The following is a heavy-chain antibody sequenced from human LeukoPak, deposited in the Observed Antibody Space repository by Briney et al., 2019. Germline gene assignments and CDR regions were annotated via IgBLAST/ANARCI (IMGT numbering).Heavy chain of an antibody. CDR2: IKQDGSEK. D-gene: IGHD3-10*01. J-gene: IGHJ4*02. V-gene: IGHV3-7*01. CDR3: ARDSAVYGSGIFYYDY. Sequence: GGSLRLSCAASGFSFSSYWMSWVRQAPGKGLEWVANIKQDGSEKYYVDSVKGRFTISRDNAKNSLYLQMNSLRAEDTAVYYCARDSAVYGSGIFYYDYWGQGTRVTVSS. CDR1: GFSFSSYW.